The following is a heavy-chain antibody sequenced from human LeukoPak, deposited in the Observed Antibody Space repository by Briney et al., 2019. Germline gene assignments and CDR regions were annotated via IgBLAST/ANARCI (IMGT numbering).Heavy chain of an antibody. CDR2: ISGSGGST. D-gene: IGHD3-22*01. CDR1: GFTFSSYA. Sequence: PGGSLRLSCTASGFTFSSYAMSWVRQAPGKGLEWVSAISGSGGSTYYADSVKGRFTISRDNSKNTLYLQMNSLRAEDTAVYYCARGEGYYDSSGYLDAFDIWGQGTMVTVSS. J-gene: IGHJ3*02. CDR3: ARGEGYYDSSGYLDAFDI. V-gene: IGHV3-23*01.